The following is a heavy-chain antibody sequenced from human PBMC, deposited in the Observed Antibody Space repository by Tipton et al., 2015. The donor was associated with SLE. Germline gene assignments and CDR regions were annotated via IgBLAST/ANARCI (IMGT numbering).Heavy chain of an antibody. V-gene: IGHV4-38-2*01. CDR1: GYSISSGYY. CDR3: ARRVGSGTYLDAFDI. J-gene: IGHJ3*02. D-gene: IGHD3-10*01. Sequence: TLSLTCAVSGYSISSGYYWGWIRQPPGKGLEWIGSIYDSGSTYYNPSLKSRVTISVDTSKNQFSLKLSSVTAADTAVYYCARRVGSGTYLDAFDIWGQGTMVTVSS. CDR2: IYDSGST.